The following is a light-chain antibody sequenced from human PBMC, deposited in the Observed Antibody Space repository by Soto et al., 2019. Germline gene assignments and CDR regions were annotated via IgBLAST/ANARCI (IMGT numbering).Light chain of an antibody. V-gene: IGLV2-8*01. CDR3: SSYAGTHIV. CDR1: SSDVGGYNY. Sequence: QSALTQPPSASGSPGQSVTISCTGTSSDVGGYNYVSWYQQHPGKAPKLMIYDVTKRPSGVPDRFSGSKSGNTASLTVSGLLAEDEADYYSSSYAGTHIVFGTGTKLTVL. J-gene: IGLJ1*01. CDR2: DVT.